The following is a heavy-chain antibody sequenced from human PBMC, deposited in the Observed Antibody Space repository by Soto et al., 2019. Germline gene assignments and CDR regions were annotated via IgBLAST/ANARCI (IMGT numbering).Heavy chain of an antibody. V-gene: IGHV1-46*01. D-gene: IGHD3-3*01. CDR1: GDTFTSYY. Sequence: ASVKVSCKAPGDTFTSYYLNWVRQAPGQGLEWMGVINPHGGSTKYAQKFQGRITMTRDTSRSTAHMELSSLRSDDTAIYYCARSSGGNFGIIIEGSNWFDPWGQGTLVTVSS. CDR2: INPHGGST. J-gene: IGHJ5*02. CDR3: ARSSGGNFGIIIEGSNWFDP.